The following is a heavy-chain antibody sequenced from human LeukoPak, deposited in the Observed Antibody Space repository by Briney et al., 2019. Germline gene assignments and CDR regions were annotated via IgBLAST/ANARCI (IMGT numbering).Heavy chain of an antibody. V-gene: IGHV4-59*12. CDR2: IYYSGST. D-gene: IGHD2-21*01. CDR1: GGSISSYY. Sequence: PSETLSLTCTVSGGSISSYYWSWIRQPPGKGLEWIGYIYYSGSTNYNPSLQSRVTMSVDTSKNQFSLKLSSVTAADTAVYFCARGPYCGDCYFDYWGQGTLVTVSS. J-gene: IGHJ4*02. CDR3: ARGPYCGDCYFDY.